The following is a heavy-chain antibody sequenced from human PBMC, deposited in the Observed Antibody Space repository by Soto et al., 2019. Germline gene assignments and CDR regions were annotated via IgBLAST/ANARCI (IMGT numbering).Heavy chain of an antibody. CDR1: GDTFSSYY. D-gene: IGHD3-22*01. CDR2: INPSDDGT. Sequence: RASVKVSCKAAGDTFSSYYMHWVRQAPGEGLEWMGLINPSDDGTSYAQKFQGRVFMSKDTSTRTVYMELSSLSSDDTAVYYCSRVGPTYFQASSGNYDAYWG. J-gene: IGHJ4*01. V-gene: IGHV1-46*03. CDR3: SRVGPTYFQASSGNYDAY.